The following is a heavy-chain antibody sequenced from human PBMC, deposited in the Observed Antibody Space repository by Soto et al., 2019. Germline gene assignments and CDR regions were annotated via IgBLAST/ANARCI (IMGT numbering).Heavy chain of an antibody. Sequence: GGSLRLSCAASGFTFSTYWMHWVRQAPGKGLVWVANIKSDGSVTNYADSVKGRFTISRDNAKNTLYLQMTSLRVDDTTVYFWARLSDAYWGQGTLVTVSS. J-gene: IGHJ4*02. V-gene: IGHV3-74*01. CDR2: IKSDGSVT. CDR1: GFTFSTYW. D-gene: IGHD3-10*01. CDR3: ARLSDAY.